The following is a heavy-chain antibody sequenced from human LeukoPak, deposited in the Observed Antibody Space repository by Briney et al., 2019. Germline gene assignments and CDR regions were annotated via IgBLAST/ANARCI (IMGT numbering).Heavy chain of an antibody. Sequence: QPGRSLRLSCAASGFTFSSYAMHWVRQAPGKGLEWVAVISYDGSNKYYADSVKGRFTISRDNSKNTLYLQMNSLRAEDTAVYYCARDRFVVVVAATEQPLRYWGQGTLVTVSS. CDR3: ARDRFVVVVAATEQPLRY. CDR1: GFTFSSYA. V-gene: IGHV3-30-3*01. D-gene: IGHD2-15*01. J-gene: IGHJ4*02. CDR2: ISYDGSNK.